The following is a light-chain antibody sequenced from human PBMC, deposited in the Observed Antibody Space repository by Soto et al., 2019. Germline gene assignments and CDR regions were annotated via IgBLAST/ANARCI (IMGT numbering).Light chain of an antibody. Sequence: QSALTQPRSVSGSPGQSVTISCTGTSSDVDTYNFVSWYQQHPGKAPKFMIYDVTKRPSGVPDRFSGSKSGNTASLTISGLQAEDEADYYCCSYVGSYTSYVFGTGTKLTVL. CDR3: CSYVGSYTSYV. J-gene: IGLJ1*01. CDR1: SSDVDTYNF. CDR2: DVT. V-gene: IGLV2-11*01.